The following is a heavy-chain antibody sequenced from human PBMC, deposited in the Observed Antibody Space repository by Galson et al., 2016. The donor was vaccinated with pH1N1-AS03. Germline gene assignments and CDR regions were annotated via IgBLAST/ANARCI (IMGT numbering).Heavy chain of an antibody. CDR1: GYSFSDYW. J-gene: IGHJ4*01. V-gene: IGHV5-51*01. D-gene: IGHD6-13*01. CDR2: IHPRDSDT. Sequence: QSGAEVKKPGESVKISCKGSGYSFSDYWIAWVRQMPGKGLEWMGIIHPRDSDTRYSPSFQGRVSISADKSISTAYLPWSSLKASDTATYYCARHLSSPFSSSSGYWGHGTLVTVSS. CDR3: ARHLSSPFSSSSGY.